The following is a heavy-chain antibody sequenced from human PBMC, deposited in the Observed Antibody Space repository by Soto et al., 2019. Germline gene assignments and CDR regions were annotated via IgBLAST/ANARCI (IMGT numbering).Heavy chain of an antibody. D-gene: IGHD1-26*01. J-gene: IGHJ4*02. CDR1: RYTFTSYD. Sequence: ASVKVSCKSSRYTFTSYDVHWVRQAPGQGLEWMGLINPTGGSTSYAQTFQGRVTLTSDTSTSTVFMELSSLRSEDAAVYYCALGRGRPYYFDYWGQGTLVTVSS. V-gene: IGHV1-46*03. CDR2: INPTGGST. CDR3: ALGRGRPYYFDY.